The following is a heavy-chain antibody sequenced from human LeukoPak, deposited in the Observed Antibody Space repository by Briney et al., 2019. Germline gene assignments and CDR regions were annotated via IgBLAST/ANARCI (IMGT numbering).Heavy chain of an antibody. CDR3: ARHLPITMIVVPKGRYFDY. CDR2: IYYSGST. D-gene: IGHD3-22*01. J-gene: IGHJ4*02. Sequence: PSETLSLTCTVSGGSISSGSYYWGWIRQPPGKGLEWIGTIYYSGSTYYNPSLKSRVTISVDTSKNQFSLKLSSVTAADTAVYYCARHLPITMIVVPKGRYFDYWGQGTLVTVSS. CDR1: GGSISSGSYY. V-gene: IGHV4-39*01.